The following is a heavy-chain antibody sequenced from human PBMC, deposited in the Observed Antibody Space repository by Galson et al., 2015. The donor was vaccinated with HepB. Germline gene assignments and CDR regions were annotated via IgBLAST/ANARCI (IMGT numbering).Heavy chain of an antibody. CDR2: IYPGDSDT. CDR1: GYSFTSYW. CDR3: ARQRYYYDSSGYYIGGMDV. V-gene: IGHV5-51*01. Sequence: QSGAEVKKPGESLKISCKGSGYSFTSYWIGWVRQMPGKGLEWMGIIYPGDSDTRYSPSFQGQVTISADKSISTAYLQWSSLKASDTAMYYCARQRYYYDSSGYYIGGMDVWGQGTTVTVSS. J-gene: IGHJ6*02. D-gene: IGHD3-22*01.